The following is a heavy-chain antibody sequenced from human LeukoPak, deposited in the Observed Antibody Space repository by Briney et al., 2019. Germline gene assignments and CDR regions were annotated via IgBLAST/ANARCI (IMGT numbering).Heavy chain of an antibody. CDR3: ASLAPHSIGYCSGGSCSMGNY. D-gene: IGHD2-15*01. V-gene: IGHV1-46*04. CDR1: GFTFSSYW. CDR2: ISPNGDGT. J-gene: IGHJ4*02. Sequence: ASVKVSCKASGFTFSSYWMHWVRQAPGQGLEWIGIISPNGDGTAYAQTVEGRVTMTRDTSTSTVYMELSSLRSEDTAVYYCASLAPHSIGYCSGGSCSMGNYWGQGTLVTVSS.